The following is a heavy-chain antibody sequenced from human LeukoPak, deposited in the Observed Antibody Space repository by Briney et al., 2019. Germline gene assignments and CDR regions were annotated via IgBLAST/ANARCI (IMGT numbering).Heavy chain of an antibody. V-gene: IGHV3-15*01. CDR1: GFTFSNAW. Sequence: GGSLRLSCAASGFTFSNAWISWVRQAPGKGLEWVGRIKSKTDGGTTDYAAPVKGRFTISRDDSKNTLYLQMNSLKTEETAVYYCTTEPTYYYGSSDYSEFYYWGEGALVTVSS. CDR2: IKSKTDGGTT. D-gene: IGHD3-22*01. J-gene: IGHJ4*02. CDR3: TTEPTYYYGSSDYSEFYY.